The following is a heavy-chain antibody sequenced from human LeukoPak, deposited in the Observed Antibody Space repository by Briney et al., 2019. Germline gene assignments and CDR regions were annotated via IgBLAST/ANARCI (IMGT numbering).Heavy chain of an antibody. CDR2: ISYDGSKK. CDR3: ARAMFGELLYGLY. J-gene: IGHJ4*02. Sequence: GSLRLSCAASGFTFSNYGFHWVRQAPGKGLEWVAVISYDGSKKYFADSVKGRFTISRDNSRNTLSLQMNSLRPEDTAVYYCARAMFGELLYGLYWGQGTLVIVSS. D-gene: IGHD3-10*02. V-gene: IGHV3-30*19. CDR1: GFTFSNYG.